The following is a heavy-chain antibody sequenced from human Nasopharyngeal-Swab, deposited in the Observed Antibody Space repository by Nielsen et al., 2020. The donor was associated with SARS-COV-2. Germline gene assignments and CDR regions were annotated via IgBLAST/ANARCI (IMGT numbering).Heavy chain of an antibody. D-gene: IGHD2-2*01. V-gene: IGHV4-39*01. Sequence: SQTMSLTCTVSGGSISSRCYYWGRIRQPPGKGLEWTGSIYYSGSTYYNSSLKSRVPISVDTSKNQFSLKLSSVTATDTAVYYCARENVVVPAARRTYFDYWGQGTLVTVSS. CDR3: ARENVVVPAARRTYFDY. CDR1: GGSISSRCYY. J-gene: IGHJ4*02. CDR2: IYYSGST.